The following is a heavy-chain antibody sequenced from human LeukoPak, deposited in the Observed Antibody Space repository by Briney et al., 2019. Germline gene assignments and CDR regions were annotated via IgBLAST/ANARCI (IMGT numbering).Heavy chain of an antibody. CDR2: IYYSGST. Sequence: SETLSLTCTVSGGSISSGGYYWSWIRQHPGKGLAWNGYIYYSGSTYYNPSLKSRVTISVDTSKNQFSLKLSSVTAADTAVYYCARERVRGYSYGSIDYWGQGTLVTVSS. CDR1: GGSISSGGYY. D-gene: IGHD5-18*01. J-gene: IGHJ4*02. CDR3: ARERVRGYSYGSIDY. V-gene: IGHV4-31*03.